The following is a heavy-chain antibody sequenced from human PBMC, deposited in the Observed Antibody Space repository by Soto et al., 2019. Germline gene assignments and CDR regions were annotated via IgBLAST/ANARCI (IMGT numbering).Heavy chain of an antibody. CDR3: AKAGGSTVTTSP. CDR2: INSDGSST. J-gene: IGHJ4*02. V-gene: IGHV3-74*01. Sequence: EVQLVESGGGLVQPGGSLRLSCAASGFTFSSYWMHWVRQAPGMGLVWVSRINSDGSSTSYADSVEGRFTISRDNAKNTLYLQMDSLRAEDTAVYYCAKAGGSTVTTSPWGQGTLVTVSS. CDR1: GFTFSSYW. D-gene: IGHD4-17*01.